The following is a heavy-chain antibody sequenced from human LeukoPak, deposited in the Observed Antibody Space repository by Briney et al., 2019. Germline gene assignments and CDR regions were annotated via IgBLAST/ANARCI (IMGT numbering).Heavy chain of an antibody. J-gene: IGHJ4*02. CDR3: ARAPRGYSYGYDY. D-gene: IGHD5-18*01. V-gene: IGHV1-2*02. Sequence: ASVKVSCKASGYTFTGYYMHWARQAPGQGLEWMGWINPNSGGTNYAQKFQGRVTMTRDTSISTAYMELSRLRSDDTAVYCCARAPRGYSYGYDYWGQGTLVTVSS. CDR2: INPNSGGT. CDR1: GYTFTGYY.